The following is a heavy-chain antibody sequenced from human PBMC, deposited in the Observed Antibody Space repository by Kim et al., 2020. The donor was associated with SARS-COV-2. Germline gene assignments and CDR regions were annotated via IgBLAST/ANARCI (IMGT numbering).Heavy chain of an antibody. V-gene: IGHV4-4*07. Sequence: SETLSLTCTVSGGSISGYFWSWIRQPAGKTLEWIGRVYSSGTAIYNPSLKSRLTLSVDTSRNQFSLSLTSVTAADTAVYYCARGPSQGNPLDYWCQGTL. CDR2: VYSSGTA. CDR3: ARGPSQGNPLDY. CDR1: GGSISGYF. D-gene: IGHD6-6*01. J-gene: IGHJ4*02.